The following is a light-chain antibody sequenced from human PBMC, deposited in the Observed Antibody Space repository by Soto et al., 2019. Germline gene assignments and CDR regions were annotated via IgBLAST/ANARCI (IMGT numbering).Light chain of an antibody. J-gene: IGKJ1*01. CDR1: QSISNY. CDR3: QQTYSSPET. V-gene: IGKV1-39*01. Sequence: DIQMTQSPSSLSASVGDRVTITCRASQSISNYLNWFQQKPGNPPKLLIYAASILQSGVPSRFSGRGSGTDFTLTISSLQTEDFATYYCQQTYSSPETFGQGTKVEI. CDR2: AAS.